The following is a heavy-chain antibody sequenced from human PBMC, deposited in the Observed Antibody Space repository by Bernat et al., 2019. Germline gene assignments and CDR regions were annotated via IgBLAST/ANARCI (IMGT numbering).Heavy chain of an antibody. CDR1: GFTSSSYW. D-gene: IGHD3-22*01. Sequence: VQLVESGGGLVQPGGSLRLSCAASGFTSSSYWMSWVRQAPGKGLEWVANIKQDGSEKYYVDAVKGRFTISRDNAKNSLYLQMNSLRAEDTAVYYCAATYYYDSSGYYSPYWGQGTLVTVSS. V-gene: IGHV3-7*01. CDR2: IKQDGSEK. J-gene: IGHJ4*02. CDR3: AATYYYDSSGYYSPY.